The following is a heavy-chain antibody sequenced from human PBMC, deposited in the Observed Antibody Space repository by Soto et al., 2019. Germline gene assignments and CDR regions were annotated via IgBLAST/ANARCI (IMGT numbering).Heavy chain of an antibody. J-gene: IGHJ4*02. Sequence: ETLSLTCAVYGGSFSGYYWSWIRQPPGKGLEWIGEINHSGSTNYNPSLKSRVTISVDTSKIQFALKLSSVTAADTAVYYCAGARITMVRGVPRGPDFDYWGQGTLVTVSS. D-gene: IGHD3-10*01. CDR2: INHSGST. CDR3: AGARITMVRGVPRGPDFDY. CDR1: GGSFSGYY. V-gene: IGHV4-34*01.